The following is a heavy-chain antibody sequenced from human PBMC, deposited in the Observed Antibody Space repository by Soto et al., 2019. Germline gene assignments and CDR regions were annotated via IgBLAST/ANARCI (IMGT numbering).Heavy chain of an antibody. CDR1: GGSISSYY. CDR2: IYTSGST. V-gene: IGHV4-4*07. D-gene: IGHD1-26*01. J-gene: IGHJ3*02. CDR3: ASWNRSYSHRGAFDI. Sequence: PSETLSLTCTVSGGSISSYYWSWIRQPAGKGLEWIGRIYTSGSTNYNPSLKSRVTMSVDTSKNQFSLKLSSVTAADTAVYYCASWNRSYSHRGAFDIWGQGTMVTVSS.